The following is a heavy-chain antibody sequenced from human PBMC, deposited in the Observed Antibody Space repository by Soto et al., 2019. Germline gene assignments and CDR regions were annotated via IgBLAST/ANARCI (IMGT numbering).Heavy chain of an antibody. J-gene: IGHJ4*02. CDR1: NGSLSSNY. Sequence: PSETLSLTCTVSNGSLSSNYWSWIRQSPGKGLEWVGNIYYSVSTNYNPSLKSRVTMSVDTSKNQFTLKVSFVTSADTGVYFCARSLMVSEDCFDYWGQGTPVTVSS. CDR2: IYYSVST. V-gene: IGHV4-59*01. CDR3: ARSLMVSEDCFDY. D-gene: IGHD3-10*01.